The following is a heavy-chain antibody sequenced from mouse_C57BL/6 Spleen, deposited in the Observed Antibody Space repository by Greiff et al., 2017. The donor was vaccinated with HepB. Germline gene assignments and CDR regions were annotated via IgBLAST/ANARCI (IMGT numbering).Heavy chain of an antibody. CDR3: ARRGANWDYFDY. J-gene: IGHJ2*01. V-gene: IGHV5-4*03. CDR1: GFTFSSYA. D-gene: IGHD4-1*01. Sequence: EVKLMESGGGLVKPGGSLKLSCAASGFTFSSYAMSWVRQTPEKRLEWVATISDGGSYTYYPDNVKGRFTISRDNAKNNLYLQMSHLKSEDTAMYYCARRGANWDYFDYWGQGTTLTVSS. CDR2: ISDGGSYT.